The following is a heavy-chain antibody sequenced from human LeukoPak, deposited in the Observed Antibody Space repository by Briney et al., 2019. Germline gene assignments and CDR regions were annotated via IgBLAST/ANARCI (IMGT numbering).Heavy chain of an antibody. V-gene: IGHV3-23*05. D-gene: IGHD4-11*01. CDR3: ARSVPDYTRFDY. Sequence: GGFLRLSCVASGFTFSDYAMNWVRQAPGKGLEWVSTFKTKYNQVYYAESVRGRFTISTDNSKKTVYLQMNSLRAEDTALYYCARSVPDYTRFDYWGQGALVTVSS. CDR2: FKTKYNQV. CDR1: GFTFSDYA. J-gene: IGHJ4*02.